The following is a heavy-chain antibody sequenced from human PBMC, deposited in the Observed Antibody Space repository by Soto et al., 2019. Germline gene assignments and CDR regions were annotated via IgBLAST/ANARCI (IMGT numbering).Heavy chain of an antibody. CDR3: ARVEMATNYYYFDY. D-gene: IGHD5-12*01. CDR2: IYYSGST. Sequence: PSETLSLTCTVSGGSISSYYWSWIRQPPGKGLEWIGYIYYSGSTNYNPSLKSRVTISVDTSKNQFSLKLSSVTAADTAVYYCARVEMATNYYYFDYWGQGTLVTVSS. CDR1: GGSISSYY. J-gene: IGHJ4*02. V-gene: IGHV4-59*01.